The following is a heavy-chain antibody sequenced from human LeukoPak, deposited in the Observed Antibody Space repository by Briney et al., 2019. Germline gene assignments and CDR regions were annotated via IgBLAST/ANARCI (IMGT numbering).Heavy chain of an antibody. CDR1: GFTFSSYA. J-gene: IGHJ4*02. Sequence: PGGSLRLSCAASGFTFSSYAMNWVRQPPGKGLEWIGYIHYSGTTNYNPSLKSRVTISVDTSKKQFSLRLSSVTAADTAVYYCARQEVLYGSGSYPIDYWGQGTLVTVSS. CDR2: IHYSGTT. CDR3: ARQEVLYGSGSYPIDY. D-gene: IGHD3-10*01. V-gene: IGHV4-59*08.